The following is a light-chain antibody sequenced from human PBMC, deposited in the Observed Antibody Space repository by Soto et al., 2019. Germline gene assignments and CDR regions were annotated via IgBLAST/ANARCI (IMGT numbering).Light chain of an antibody. V-gene: IGLV2-8*01. Sequence: QSALTQPPSASGSPGRSVSISCTRTKNDIGVYDFVSWYQHHPGKAPRLIIYEVGQRPSGVPDRFSGSKSCNTTSLTVSGLQAADEADYCCKSYAGSNTYVFGSGTKVTVL. CDR2: EVG. CDR1: KNDIGVYDF. J-gene: IGLJ1*01. CDR3: KSYAGSNTYV.